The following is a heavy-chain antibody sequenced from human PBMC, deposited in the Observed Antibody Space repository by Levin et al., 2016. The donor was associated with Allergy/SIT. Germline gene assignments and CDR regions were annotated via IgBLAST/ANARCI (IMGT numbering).Heavy chain of an antibody. V-gene: IGHV4-61*09. J-gene: IGHJ4*01. CDR3: ARDLGWGSSP. CDR2: FYTSGSA. Sequence: SETLSLTCTVSGGFVSSGSYYWGWIRQPAGKGLEWIGHFYTSGSATYNPSLEGRVTISVDTSNNQFSLELTSVTDADTAVYYCARDLGWGSSPWGQGTLVTVSS. D-gene: IGHD3-16*01. CDR1: GGFVSSGSYY.